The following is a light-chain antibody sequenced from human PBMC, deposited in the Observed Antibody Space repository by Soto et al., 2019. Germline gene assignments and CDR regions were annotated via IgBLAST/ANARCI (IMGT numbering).Light chain of an antibody. CDR3: QQYYLYSPT. V-gene: IGKV1-5*03. J-gene: IGKJ1*01. CDR1: ESVSNW. Sequence: DIQMTQSPSTLSASVGDRVTITCRASESVSNWLAWYQQTPGKAPNLLIYKASTLVSGVPSRFRGSGSGTEFTLTISSLQPDDFSTYYCQQYYLYSPTFGQGTKVEIK. CDR2: KAS.